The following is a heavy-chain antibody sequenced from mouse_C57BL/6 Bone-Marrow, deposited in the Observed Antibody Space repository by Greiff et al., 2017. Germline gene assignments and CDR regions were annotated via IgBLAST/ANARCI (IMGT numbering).Heavy chain of an antibody. CDR2: INPSNGGT. CDR3: ARCPLWGYSNYDY. D-gene: IGHD2-5*01. J-gene: IGHJ2*01. Sequence: VQLQQPGTELVKPGASVKLSCKASGYTFTSYWMHWVKQRPGKGLEWIGNINPSNGGTPYNEKFKSKATLTVDKSSRPAYFQLSSLTSEDSAVYYCARCPLWGYSNYDYWGQGTTLTVSS. V-gene: IGHV1-53*01. CDR1: GYTFTSYW.